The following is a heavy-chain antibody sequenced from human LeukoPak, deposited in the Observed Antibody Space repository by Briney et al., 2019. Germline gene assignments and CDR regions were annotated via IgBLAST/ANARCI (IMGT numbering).Heavy chain of an antibody. D-gene: IGHD1-26*01. J-gene: IGHJ4*02. Sequence: SETLSLTCAVYGGSFSGYYWSWIRQPPGKGLEWIGEINHSGSTNYNPSLKSRVTISVDTSKNQFSLKLSSVTAADTAVYYCAREYQWELDYWGRGTLVTVSS. CDR1: GGSFSGYY. CDR2: INHSGST. V-gene: IGHV4-34*01. CDR3: AREYQWELDY.